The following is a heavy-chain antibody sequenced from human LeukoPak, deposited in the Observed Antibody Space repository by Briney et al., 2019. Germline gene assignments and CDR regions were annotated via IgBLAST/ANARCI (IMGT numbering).Heavy chain of an antibody. CDR2: ISSSGTTI. CDR1: GFTFSSYE. CDR3: ARGWFDS. Sequence: GGSLRLSCAASGFTFSSYEMNWVRQAPGKGLEWLSYISSSGTTINYADSVKGRFTISRDNAKNSLYLQMNSLRAEDTAIYYCARGWFDSWGQGTLVTVSS. J-gene: IGHJ5*01. V-gene: IGHV3-48*03.